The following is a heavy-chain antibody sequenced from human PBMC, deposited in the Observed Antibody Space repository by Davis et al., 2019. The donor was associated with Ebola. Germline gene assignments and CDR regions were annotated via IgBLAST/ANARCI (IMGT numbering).Heavy chain of an antibody. CDR3: AKDYMGLGGMDV. J-gene: IGHJ6*02. CDR2: IRFDGNKK. V-gene: IGHV3-30*02. CDR1: GFIFSNYG. D-gene: IGHD3/OR15-3a*01. Sequence: GGSLRLSCAASGFIFSNYGMLWVRQAPGKGLEWVAFIRFDGNKKYYADSLKGRFTISRDNSKNTLYLQMNSLRIEDTAVYYCAKDYMGLGGMDVWGQGTTVTVSS.